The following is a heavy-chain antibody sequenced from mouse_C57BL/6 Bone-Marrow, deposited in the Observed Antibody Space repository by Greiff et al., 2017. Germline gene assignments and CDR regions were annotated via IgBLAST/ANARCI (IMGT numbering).Heavy chain of an antibody. D-gene: IGHD1-1*01. CDR2: IHPNSGST. V-gene: IGHV1-64*01. CDR3: ARGGYITTVVATHY. CDR1: GYTFTSYW. J-gene: IGHJ2*01. Sequence: QVQLQQPGAALVKPGASVKLSCKASGYTFTSYWMHWVMQRPGQGLEWIGMIHPNSGSTNYNEKFKSKATLTVDKSSSTAYMQLSSLTSEDSAVYYCARGGYITTVVATHYWGQGTTLPFSS.